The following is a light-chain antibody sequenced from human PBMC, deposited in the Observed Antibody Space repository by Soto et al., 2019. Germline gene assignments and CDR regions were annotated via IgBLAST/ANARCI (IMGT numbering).Light chain of an antibody. CDR2: SDN. J-gene: IGLJ3*02. CDR1: SSNIGPNY. CDR3: AAWDDSLSGWV. Sequence: QSVLAQPPSASGTHGQRVTISCSGSSSNIGPNYVYWYQQLPGTAPKLLIYSDNQRPSGVPDRFSGSKSGTSSSLAISGLRSEDEADYYCAAWDDSLSGWVFGGGTQLTVL. V-gene: IGLV1-47*02.